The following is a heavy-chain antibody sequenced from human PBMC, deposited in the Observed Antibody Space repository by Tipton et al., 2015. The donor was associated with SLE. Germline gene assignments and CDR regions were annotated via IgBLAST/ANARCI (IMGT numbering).Heavy chain of an antibody. CDR2: IYYSGST. CDR1: VYSISSGYY. Sequence: TLSLTCAVSVYSISSGYYWGWIRQSPGKGLEWIGSIYYSGSTYYNPSLKSRVTISEDTSKNQFSLKLSSVTAADTAVYYCERDRARGMDVWGQGTTVTVSS. CDR3: ERDRARGMDV. V-gene: IGHV4-38-2*02. D-gene: IGHD5-12*01. J-gene: IGHJ6*02.